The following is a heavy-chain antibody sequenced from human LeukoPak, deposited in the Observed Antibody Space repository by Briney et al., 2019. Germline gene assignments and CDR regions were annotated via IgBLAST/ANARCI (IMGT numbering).Heavy chain of an antibody. CDR3: ARQTSSGGFDY. J-gene: IGHJ4*02. CDR1: GGSISSYY. D-gene: IGHD3-10*01. V-gene: IGHV4-59*08. Sequence: PSETLSLTCTVSGGSISSYYWSWIRQPPGKGLEWIGYIYYSGSTNYNPSLKSRLTMSEDTSKNQFSLKLSSATAADTAVYYCARQTSSGGFDYWGQGTLVTVSS. CDR2: IYYSGST.